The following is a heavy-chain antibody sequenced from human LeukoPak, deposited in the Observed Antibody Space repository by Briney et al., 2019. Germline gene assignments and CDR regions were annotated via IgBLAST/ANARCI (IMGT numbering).Heavy chain of an antibody. CDR1: GFTFDDYA. CDR2: ISGSGGST. J-gene: IGHJ4*02. V-gene: IGHV3-23*01. CDR3: AKSPSTGDGGY. D-gene: IGHD7-27*01. Sequence: GGSLRLSCAASGFTFDDYAMHWVRQAPGKGLEWVSAISGSGGSTYYADSVKGRFTISRDNSKNTLYLQMNSLRAEDTAVYYCAKSPSTGDGGYWGQGTLVTVSS.